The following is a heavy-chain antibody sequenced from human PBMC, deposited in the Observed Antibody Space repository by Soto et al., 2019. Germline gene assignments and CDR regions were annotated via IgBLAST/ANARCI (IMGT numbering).Heavy chain of an antibody. CDR1: GGSFSGYY. J-gene: IGHJ5*02. CDR2: INHSGST. V-gene: IGHV4-34*01. D-gene: IGHD3-10*01. Sequence: ETLSLTCAVYGGSFSGYYWSWIRQPPGKGLEWIGEINHSGSTNYNPSLKSRVTISVDTSKNQFSLKLSSVTAADTAVYYCASNRGGYYYGSGSRRGFWFDPWGQGTLVTSPQ. CDR3: ASNRGGYYYGSGSRRGFWFDP.